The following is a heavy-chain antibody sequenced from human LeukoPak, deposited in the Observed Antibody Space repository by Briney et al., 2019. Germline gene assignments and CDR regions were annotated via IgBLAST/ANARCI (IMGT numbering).Heavy chain of an antibody. CDR3: ATERGGSYALGY. V-gene: IGHV3-66*01. D-gene: IGHD1-26*01. J-gene: IGHJ4*02. CDR2: IYSGGST. CDR1: GFTFSSYW. Sequence: GSLRLSCAASGFTFSSYWMSWVRQAPGKGLEWVSVIYSGGSTYYADSVKGRFTISRDNSKNTLYLQMNSLRAEDTAVYYCATERGGSYALGYWGQGTLVTVSS.